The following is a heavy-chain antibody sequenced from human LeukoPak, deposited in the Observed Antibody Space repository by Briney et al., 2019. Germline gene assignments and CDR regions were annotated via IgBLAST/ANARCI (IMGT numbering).Heavy chain of an antibody. J-gene: IGHJ4*02. CDR3: ARQGLEF. CDR1: GFTFSAYA. V-gene: IGHV3-30-3*01. D-gene: IGHD3-10*01. CDR2: ISSDGSSK. Sequence: GGSLRLSCAASGFTFSAYAMHWVRQAPGKGLEWLAVISSDGSSKYYADSVRGRFTISRDSSKNTLYVQMNSLRDEDTAVYYCARQGLEFWGQGTLVTVSS.